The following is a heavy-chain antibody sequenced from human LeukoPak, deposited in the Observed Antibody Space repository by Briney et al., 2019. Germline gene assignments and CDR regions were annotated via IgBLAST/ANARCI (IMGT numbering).Heavy chain of an antibody. CDR1: GFTFSSYS. J-gene: IGHJ5*02. CDR3: ARDFLDSGHGDWFDP. CDR2: ISSSSSYI. V-gene: IGHV3-21*01. Sequence: PGGSLRLSCAASGFTFSSYSMNWVRQAPGKGLEWVSSISSSSSYIYYADSVKGRFTISRDNAKNSLYLQMNSLRAEDTAVYSCARDFLDSGHGDWFDPWGQGTLVTVSS. D-gene: IGHD5-12*01.